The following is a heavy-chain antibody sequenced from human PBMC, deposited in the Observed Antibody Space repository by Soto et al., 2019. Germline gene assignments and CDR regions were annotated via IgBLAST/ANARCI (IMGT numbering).Heavy chain of an antibody. CDR2: IFYSGSS. CDR3: VRTGLGWFDP. Sequence: XGTLALTCTVSGGSIIGYYWSGVRQPPGKGLEWIGYIFYSGSSNYNPSLKSPVTISVDASKNQFSLKLSSVTAADTAVYYCVRTGLGWFDPWGQGTLVTVSS. D-gene: IGHD7-27*01. CDR1: GGSIIGYY. J-gene: IGHJ5*02. V-gene: IGHV4-59*01.